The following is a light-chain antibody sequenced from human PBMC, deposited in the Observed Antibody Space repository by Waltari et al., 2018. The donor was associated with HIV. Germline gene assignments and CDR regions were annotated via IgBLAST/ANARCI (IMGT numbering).Light chain of an antibody. J-gene: IGKJ1*01. V-gene: IGKV3-15*01. CDR1: QCVSSN. CDR3: QKYNDWPRT. Sequence: EILMTQSPATLSVSPGESATLSCTASQCVSSNLAWYQQDPGQAPRLRIFGASTRSTGIPARFSGGGSGTDFNLSISSLQSEDFALYDCQKYNDWPRTFGQGTKVEIK. CDR2: GAS.